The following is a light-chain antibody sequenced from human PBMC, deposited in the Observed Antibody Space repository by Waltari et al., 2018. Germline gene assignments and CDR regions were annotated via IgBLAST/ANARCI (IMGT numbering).Light chain of an antibody. Sequence: QSALTQPASVSGSPGQSITTPCTGPSRDVGTYKRAPWYQQHPGKAPKLMIHAVSKRPSGVSDRFSGSKSGDMASLTISGLQPEDEAEYFCSSYAGSSKGVFGGGTKVTVL. J-gene: IGLJ2*01. CDR2: AVS. V-gene: IGLV2-23*02. CDR1: SRDVGTYKR. CDR3: SSYAGSSKGV.